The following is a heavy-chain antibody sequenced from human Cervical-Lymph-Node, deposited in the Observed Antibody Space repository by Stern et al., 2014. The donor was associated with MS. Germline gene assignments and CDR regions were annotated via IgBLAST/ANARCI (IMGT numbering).Heavy chain of an antibody. CDR1: GYTFTSYW. CDR3: ARQRYFDY. J-gene: IGHJ4*02. V-gene: IGHV5-51*01. CDR2: IFPGGSDI. Sequence: EVQLVQSGPEVKRPGESLKISCQASGYTFTSYWIGWVRQMPGKGLEWIAIIFPGGSDIRYSPSFPGQVTISADKSGSPAYLQGNNVKASDTAIYYCARQRYFDYWGQGTLVTVSS.